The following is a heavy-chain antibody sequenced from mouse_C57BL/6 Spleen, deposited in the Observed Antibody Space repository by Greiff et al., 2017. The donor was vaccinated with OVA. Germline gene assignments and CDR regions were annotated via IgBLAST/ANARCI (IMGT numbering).Heavy chain of an antibody. D-gene: IGHD1-1*01. Sequence: VQLQESGPELVKPGASVKISCKASGYAFSSSWLNWVKQRPGKGLEWIGRIYPGDGDNNYNGKVKGKATLTADKSSSTASMQLSSLTSEDSAVYFCARSTVVGAMDYWGQGTSVTVSS. CDR2: IYPGDGDN. J-gene: IGHJ4*01. CDR1: GYAFSSSW. CDR3: ARSTVVGAMDY. V-gene: IGHV1-82*01.